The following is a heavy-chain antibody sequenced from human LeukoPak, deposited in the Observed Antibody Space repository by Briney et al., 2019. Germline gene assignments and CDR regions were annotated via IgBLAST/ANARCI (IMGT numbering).Heavy chain of an antibody. CDR1: GGSISSGGYY. V-gene: IGHV4-31*01. D-gene: IGHD5-12*01. J-gene: IGHJ4*02. Sequence: PSQTLSLTCTVSGGSISSGGYYWSWIRQLPGKGLEWIGYIFHTGTTYYNPSLKSQISMSLDTSKNQFYLKLRSVTAADTAIYFCARGGYSGFDFNFDYWGQGTLVTVSS. CDR3: ARGGYSGFDFNFDY. CDR2: IFHTGTT.